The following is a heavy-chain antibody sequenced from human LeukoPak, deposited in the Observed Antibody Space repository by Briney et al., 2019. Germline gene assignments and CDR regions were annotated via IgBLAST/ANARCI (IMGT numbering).Heavy chain of an antibody. D-gene: IGHD3-10*01. Sequence: GGSLRLSCAASGFTFSNYAMTWVRQAPGKGLGWVLTISGSGDLTYFADSVKGRFTISRDNSKNTLYLQMNSLRAEDTALYYCSKDAGSGTYGTFGYWGQGTLVIVSS. V-gene: IGHV3-23*01. CDR3: SKDAGSGTYGTFGY. J-gene: IGHJ4*02. CDR2: ISGSGDLT. CDR1: GFTFSNYA.